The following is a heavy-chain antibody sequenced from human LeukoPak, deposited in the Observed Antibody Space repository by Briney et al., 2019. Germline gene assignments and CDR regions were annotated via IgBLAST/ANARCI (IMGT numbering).Heavy chain of an antibody. CDR1: GFTFSSYS. CDR3: AKMRKSWGSRCFDY. Sequence: GGSLRLSCAASGFTFSSYSMSWVRQAPGKGLEWVSAISGSGGSTYYADSVKGRFTISRDNSKNTLYLQMNGLRAEDTAVYYCAKMRKSWGSRCFDYWGQGTLVTVSS. D-gene: IGHD3-16*01. V-gene: IGHV3-23*01. CDR2: ISGSGGST. J-gene: IGHJ4*02.